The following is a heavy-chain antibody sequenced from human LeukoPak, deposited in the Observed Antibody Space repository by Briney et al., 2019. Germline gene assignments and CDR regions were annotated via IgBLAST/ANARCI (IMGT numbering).Heavy chain of an antibody. D-gene: IGHD4-11*01. CDR2: IYSGGST. CDR1: GFTVSSNY. CDR3: ARGDDYSNFFDF. V-gene: IGHV3-53*01. J-gene: IGHJ4*02. Sequence: PGGSLRLSCAASGFTVSSNYMSWVRQAPGKGLEWVSIIYSGGSTYYADSVKGRFTISSDNSKNTLYLQMNSLRAEDTAVYYCARGDDYSNFFDFWGQGTLVTVSS.